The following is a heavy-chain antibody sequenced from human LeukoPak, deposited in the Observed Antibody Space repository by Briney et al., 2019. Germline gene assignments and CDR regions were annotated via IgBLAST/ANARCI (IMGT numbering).Heavy chain of an antibody. J-gene: IGHJ5*02. CDR3: PLDPELVEKINWFDP. Sequence: GGSLRLSCAASGFTFSSYAMSWVRQAPGKGLEWVSAISGSGGSTYYADSVKGRFTISRDNSKNTLYLQMNSLRAEDTAVYYCPLDPELVEKINWFDPWGQGTLGTVSS. CDR2: ISGSGGST. CDR1: GFTFSSYA. V-gene: IGHV3-23*01. D-gene: IGHD1-26*01.